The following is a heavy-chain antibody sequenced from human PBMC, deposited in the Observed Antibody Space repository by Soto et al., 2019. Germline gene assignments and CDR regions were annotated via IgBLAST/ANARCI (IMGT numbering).Heavy chain of an antibody. CDR1: GDTFNFYT. CDR3: ATSFGSGSRAFDY. CDR2: FNPILSFS. V-gene: IGHV1-69*02. J-gene: IGHJ4*02. D-gene: IGHD3-10*01. Sequence: QVQLVLSGAEVKKPGSSVKVSCKASGDTFNFYTINWVRQAPGLGLEWMGRFNPILSFSNSALKFQGRVTLTADKSTSTAYMVLSSLRSEDTAIYYCATSFGSGSRAFDYWGQGALVTVSS.